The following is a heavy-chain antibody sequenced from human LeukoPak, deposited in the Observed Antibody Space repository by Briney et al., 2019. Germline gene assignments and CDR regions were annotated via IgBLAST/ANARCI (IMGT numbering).Heavy chain of an antibody. CDR3: ARATYYYDSSGLGPWRGKDY. D-gene: IGHD3-22*01. CDR2: IIPIFGTA. Sequence: SVKVSCKASGGTFSSYAISWVRQAPGQGLEWMGGIIPIFGTANYAQKLQGRVTMTTDTSTSTAYMELRSLRSDDTAVYYCARATYYYDSSGLGPWRGKDYWGQGTLVTVSS. V-gene: IGHV1-69*05. J-gene: IGHJ4*02. CDR1: GGTFSSYA.